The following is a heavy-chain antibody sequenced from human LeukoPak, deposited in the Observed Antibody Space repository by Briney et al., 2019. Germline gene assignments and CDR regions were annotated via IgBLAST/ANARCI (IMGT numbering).Heavy chain of an antibody. V-gene: IGHV4-59*01. CDR3: ARGGWSLDY. J-gene: IGHJ4*02. CDR1: GGXINNYY. D-gene: IGHD6-19*01. CDR2: IYYSGST. Sequence: PSETLSLTCTVSGGXINNYYCSWIRQSPGKALEWIGYIYYSGSTNYNPSLKSRATISVDTSKNQFSLKLSSVTAADTAVYYCARGGWSLDYWGQGTLVTVSS.